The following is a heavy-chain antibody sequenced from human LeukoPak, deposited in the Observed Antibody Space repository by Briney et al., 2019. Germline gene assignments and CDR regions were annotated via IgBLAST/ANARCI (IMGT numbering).Heavy chain of an antibody. CDR3: ARDGLPPHIVVVPAARGSDYYGMDV. J-gene: IGHJ6*02. CDR1: GFTFSSYG. CDR2: IWYDGGNK. Sequence: GGSLGLSCAASGFTFSSYGMHWVRQAPGKGLEWVAVIWYDGGNKYYADSVKGRFTISRDNSKNTLYLQMNSLRAEDTAVYYCARDGLPPHIVVVPAARGSDYYGMDVWGQGTTVTVSS. V-gene: IGHV3-33*01. D-gene: IGHD2-2*01.